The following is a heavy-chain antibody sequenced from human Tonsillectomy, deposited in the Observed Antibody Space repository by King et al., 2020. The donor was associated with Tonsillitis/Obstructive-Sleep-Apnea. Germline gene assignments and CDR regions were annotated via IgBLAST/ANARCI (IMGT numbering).Heavy chain of an antibody. D-gene: IGHD3-10*01. CDR3: ARLYFSCYSCHSGSRYYFDY. Sequence: QLVQSGAEVKKPGESLKISCKGSGYRFTTYWIAWVRQMPEKGPEWMGIIYPGATETKYSPSFQGQVTISADKSVRTAYLEWSSLKASDTALYYCARLYFSCYSCHSGSRYYFDYWGQGTLVTVSS. V-gene: IGHV5-51*03. J-gene: IGHJ4*02. CDR2: IYPGATET. CDR1: GYRFTTYW.